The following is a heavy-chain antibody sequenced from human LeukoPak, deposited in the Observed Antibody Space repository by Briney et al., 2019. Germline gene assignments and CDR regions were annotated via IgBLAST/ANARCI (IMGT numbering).Heavy chain of an antibody. V-gene: IGHV4-39*01. D-gene: IGHD3-3*01. CDR2: IYYSGST. Sequence: PSETLSLTCTVSGGSISSSNYCWGWIRQPPGKGLEWIGSIYYSGSTYYNPSLKSRVTISVDTSKNQFSLKLSSVTAADTAVYCCARHGRIDFWSGYYTDGSFDYWGQGTLVTVSS. J-gene: IGHJ4*02. CDR1: GGSISSSNYC. CDR3: ARHGRIDFWSGYYTDGSFDY.